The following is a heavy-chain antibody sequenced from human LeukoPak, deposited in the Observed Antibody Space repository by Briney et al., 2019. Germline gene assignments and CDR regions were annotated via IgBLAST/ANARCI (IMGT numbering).Heavy chain of an antibody. J-gene: IGHJ6*03. V-gene: IGHV3-23*01. D-gene: IGHD1-1*01. CDR2: ISDSRGST. CDR3: AKAGLERCFFYYYMDV. Sequence: PGGSLRLSCAASGFTFSSYAMSWVRQAPGKGLEWVSGISDSRGSTYYADSVKGRFTISRDNSKNTLYLQMNSLRVEDTAVYYCAKAGLERCFFYYYMDVWGKGTTVTVSS. CDR1: GFTFSSYA.